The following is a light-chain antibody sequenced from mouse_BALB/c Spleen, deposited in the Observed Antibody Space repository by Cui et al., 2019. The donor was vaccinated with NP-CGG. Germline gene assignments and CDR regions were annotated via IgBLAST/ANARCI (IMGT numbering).Light chain of an antibody. CDR1: TGAITTSNY. V-gene: IGLV1*01. J-gene: IGLJ1*01. CDR3: VLWYSNHWV. CDR2: GTN. Sequence: AVLTPGFAITTAPCETVTLTCRSSTGAITTSNYANWVQEKPDHLFTGLIGGTNNRVPGVPARFSGSLIGDKAALTITGAQTEDEAIYFCVLWYSNHWVFGGGTKLTVL.